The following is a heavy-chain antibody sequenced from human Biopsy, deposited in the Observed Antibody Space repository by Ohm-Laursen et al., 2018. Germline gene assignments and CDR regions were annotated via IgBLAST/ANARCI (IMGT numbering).Heavy chain of an antibody. J-gene: IGHJ4*02. D-gene: IGHD3-9*01. CDR1: GYTFTGYY. Sequence: ASVKVSCKTSGYTFTGYYLHWVRQAPGQGLEWMGWINPKSGGTHYLEKFRGRVTMTRDTSISTAYMEVGSLRSDDTAVYYCAIDGNDFLTDYLKIDQWGQGTLVTVSS. CDR2: INPKSGGT. CDR3: AIDGNDFLTDYLKIDQ. V-gene: IGHV1-2*02.